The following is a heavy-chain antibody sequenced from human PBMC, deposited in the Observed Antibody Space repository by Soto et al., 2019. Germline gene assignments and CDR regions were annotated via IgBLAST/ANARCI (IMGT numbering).Heavy chain of an antibody. CDR3: AHSHFEILTAPFDS. V-gene: IGHV2-5*01. CDR1: GFSLTNTGVT. Sequence: QITLKESGPSLVKPTQTLTLTCTFSGFSLTNTGVTVGWIRQPPGKALELLGLVYWHDDKRYNPSLRNRLTIAKATSKNRVVLTLANVGPVDTATYYCAHSHFEILTAPFDSWGRGTLVTVSS. D-gene: IGHD3-9*01. CDR2: VYWHDDK. J-gene: IGHJ5*01.